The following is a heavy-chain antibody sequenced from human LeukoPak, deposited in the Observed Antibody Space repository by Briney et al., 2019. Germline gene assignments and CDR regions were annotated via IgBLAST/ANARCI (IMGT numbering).Heavy chain of an antibody. Sequence: CAXSGXTFDDYGMSWVRQAPGKGLEWVSGINWNGGSRVYADSVKGRFTISRDNAKNSLYLQMNSLRAEDTALYYCARDRSGYYLFDYWGQGTLVTVS. CDR1: GXTFDDYG. CDR3: ARDRSGYYLFDY. J-gene: IGHJ4*02. V-gene: IGHV3-20*04. D-gene: IGHD3-3*01. CDR2: INWNGGSR.